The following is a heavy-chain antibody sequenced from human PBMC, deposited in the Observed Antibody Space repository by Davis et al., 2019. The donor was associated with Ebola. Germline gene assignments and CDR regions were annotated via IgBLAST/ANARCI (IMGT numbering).Heavy chain of an antibody. V-gene: IGHV3-30*02. Sequence: PGGSLRLSCAASGFTFSSYGMHWVRQAPGKGLEWVAFIRYVGSNKYYADSVKGRFTISRDNSKNTLYLQMNSLRAEDTAVYYCEASLGVPAAISWDFDYWGQGTLVTVSS. D-gene: IGHD2-2*02. J-gene: IGHJ4*02. CDR2: IRYVGSNK. CDR3: EASLGVPAAISWDFDY. CDR1: GFTFSSYG.